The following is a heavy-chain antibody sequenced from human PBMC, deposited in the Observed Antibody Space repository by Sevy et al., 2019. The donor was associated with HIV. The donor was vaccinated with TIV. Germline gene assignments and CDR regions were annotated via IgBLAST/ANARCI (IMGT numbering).Heavy chain of an antibody. D-gene: IGHD6-13*01. J-gene: IGHJ5*02. CDR1: GFTFSGSA. CDR2: IRSKANSYAK. Sequence: RGSLRLSCAASGFTFSGSAMHWVRQASGKGLEWVGRIRSKANSYAKAYAASVKGRFTISRDDSKNTAYLQMNSLKTEDTAVYYCTRGSSWYNWFDPWGQGTLVTVSS. V-gene: IGHV3-73*01. CDR3: TRGSSWYNWFDP.